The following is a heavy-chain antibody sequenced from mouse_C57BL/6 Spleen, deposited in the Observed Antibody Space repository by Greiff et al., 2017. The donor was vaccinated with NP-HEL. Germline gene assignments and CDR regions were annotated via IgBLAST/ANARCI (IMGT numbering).Heavy chain of an antibody. V-gene: IGHV5-6*01. Sequence: VQLKESGGDLVKPGGSLKLSCAASGFTFSSYGMSWVRQTPDKRLEWVATISSGGSYTYYPDSVKGRFTISRDNAKNTLYLQMSSLKSEDTAMYYCARQDDYDGGDAMDYWGQGTSVTVSS. CDR1: GFTFSSYG. J-gene: IGHJ4*01. D-gene: IGHD2-4*01. CDR2: ISSGGSYT. CDR3: ARQDDYDGGDAMDY.